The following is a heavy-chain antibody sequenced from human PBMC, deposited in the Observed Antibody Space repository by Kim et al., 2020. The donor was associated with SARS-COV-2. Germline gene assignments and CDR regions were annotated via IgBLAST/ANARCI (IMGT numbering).Heavy chain of an antibody. D-gene: IGHD3-10*01. Sequence: SRVTISVDTSKNQFSLKLSSVTAADTAVYYCASLLKSITMVRGVSPWFDPWGQGTLVTVSS. CDR3: ASLLKSITMVRGVSPWFDP. V-gene: IGHV4-34*01. J-gene: IGHJ5*02.